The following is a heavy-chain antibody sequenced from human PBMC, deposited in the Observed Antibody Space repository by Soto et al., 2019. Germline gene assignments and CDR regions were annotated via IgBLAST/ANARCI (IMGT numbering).Heavy chain of an antibody. CDR3: ARDRYYDSSGYYRGGAFDI. CDR1: GYTFTSYG. Sequence: ASVEVCGEASGYTFTSYGISWVRQARGQGLEWMGWISAYNGNTNYAQKLQGRVTMTTDTSTSTAYMELRSLRSDDTAVYYCARDRYYDSSGYYRGGAFDIWGQGTMVTVS. CDR2: ISAYNGNT. V-gene: IGHV1-18*01. D-gene: IGHD3-22*01. J-gene: IGHJ3*02.